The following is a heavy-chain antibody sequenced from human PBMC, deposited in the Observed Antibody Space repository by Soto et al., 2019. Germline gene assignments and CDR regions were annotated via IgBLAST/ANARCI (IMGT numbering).Heavy chain of an antibody. V-gene: IGHV4-34*01. D-gene: IGHD1-1*01. CDR1: GGFVSSGSYY. Sequence: QVQLQQWGAGLLKPSETLSLTCAVYGGFVSSGSYYWSWIRQPPGKGLEWIGEMSHSGGTHFNPSLKSRVTISVDTSKIQFSREMSSVTAADTALYYCARVERGTATTVVDAFDIWGPGTMVTVSS. CDR3: ARVERGTATTVVDAFDI. CDR2: MSHSGGT. J-gene: IGHJ3*02.